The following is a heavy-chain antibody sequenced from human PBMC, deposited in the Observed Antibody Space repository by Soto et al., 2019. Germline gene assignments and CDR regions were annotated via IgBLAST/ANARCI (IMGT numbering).Heavy chain of an antibody. CDR3: AKDLLQWLGGSAPFDY. V-gene: IGHV3-23*01. Sequence: EVQLLESGGGLVHPGGSLRLSCATSGFSFSSYAMTWLRQAPGKGLEWVSTISPTGGSTYYADSVTGRFTISRDDSKNTLYLHMNSLRAEDTATYYCAKDLLQWLGGSAPFDYWGPGTLVTVSS. CDR2: ISPTGGST. D-gene: IGHD6-19*01. CDR1: GFSFSSYA. J-gene: IGHJ4*02.